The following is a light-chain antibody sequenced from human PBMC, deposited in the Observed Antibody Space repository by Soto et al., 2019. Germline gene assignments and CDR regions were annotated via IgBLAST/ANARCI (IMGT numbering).Light chain of an antibody. CDR2: GAS. CDR1: QSVSNN. CDR3: QQYNNWPPLT. J-gene: IGKJ4*01. V-gene: IGKV3-15*01. Sequence: EIVMTQSLATLSVSPGERATLSCTASQSVSNNLAWYQQKPGQAPRLLIYGASTRATGIPARFSGSGSGTEFTLTISSLQSEDFVVYYCQQYNNWPPLTFGGGTKVEIK.